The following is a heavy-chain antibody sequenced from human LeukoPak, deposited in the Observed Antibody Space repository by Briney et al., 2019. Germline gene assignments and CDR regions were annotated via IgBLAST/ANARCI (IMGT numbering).Heavy chain of an antibody. Sequence: SVKVSCKASGYTFTSYAISWVRQAPGQGLEWMGRIIPILGIANYAQKFQGRVTITADKSTSTAYMELSSLRSEDTAVYYCARVSKYSSSWYFDYWGQGTLVTVSS. CDR1: GYTFTSYA. CDR3: ARVSKYSSSWYFDY. J-gene: IGHJ4*02. V-gene: IGHV1-69*04. CDR2: IIPILGIA. D-gene: IGHD6-13*01.